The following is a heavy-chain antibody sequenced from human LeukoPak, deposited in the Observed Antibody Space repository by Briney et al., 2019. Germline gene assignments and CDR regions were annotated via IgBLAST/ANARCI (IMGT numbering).Heavy chain of an antibody. CDR2: INHSGST. CDR3: ARQVGYCSSTSCYVHWFDP. D-gene: IGHD2-2*01. CDR1: DYSISTDYY. V-gene: IGHV4-38-2*02. J-gene: IGHJ5*02. Sequence: MASETLSLTCTVSDYSISTDYYWGWIRQPPGKGLEWIGSINHSGSTYYNPSLKSRVTVSVDTSKNQFSLKVTSVTAADTAVYYCARQVGYCSSTSCYVHWFDPWGQGTLVTVSS.